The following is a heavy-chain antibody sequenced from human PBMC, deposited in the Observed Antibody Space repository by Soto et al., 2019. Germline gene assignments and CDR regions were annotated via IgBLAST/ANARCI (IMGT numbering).Heavy chain of an antibody. J-gene: IGHJ6*02. CDR1: GGSFSGYY. D-gene: IGHD6-6*01. CDR3: ARGLAARNYYYYGMDV. CDR2: SNHNGIT. Sequence: ASETLSLTCAVYGGSFSGYYWSWIRQPPGKGLEWIGESNHNGITNYNPSLKSRVTVSVDTSKSQFSLKLSSVTAADRAVYYCARGLAARNYYYYGMDVWGQGTTVTVSS. V-gene: IGHV4-34*01.